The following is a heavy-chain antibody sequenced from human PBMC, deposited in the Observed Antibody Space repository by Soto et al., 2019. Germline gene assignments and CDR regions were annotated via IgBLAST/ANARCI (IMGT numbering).Heavy chain of an antibody. CDR2: VYYRGRS. V-gene: IGHV4-39*01. CDR1: GWSLTHSSFY. J-gene: IGHJ4*02. CDR3: VSQRTTVPTQAYFDY. D-gene: IGHD4-17*01. Sequence: LGTPSPTRPVSGWSLTHSSFYWGRVRPSPGKGLEWIGSVYYRGRSYSKSSVKSRVTISVDTSKNRFSLSLNSVTASDTAVYFCVSQRTTVPTQAYFDYWGPGALVTAPQ.